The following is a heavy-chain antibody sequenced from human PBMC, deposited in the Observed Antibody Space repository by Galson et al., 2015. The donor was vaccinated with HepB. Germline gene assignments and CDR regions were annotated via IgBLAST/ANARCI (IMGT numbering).Heavy chain of an antibody. Sequence: SLRLSCAASGFTFSSYAMSWVRQAPGKGLEWVSAISGSGGSTYYADSVKGRFTISRDNSKNTLYLQMNSLRAEDTAVYYCAKIYRGGWGFDYWGQGTLVTVSS. CDR2: ISGSGGST. CDR3: AKIYRGGWGFDY. J-gene: IGHJ4*02. D-gene: IGHD3-16*01. CDR1: GFTFSSYA. V-gene: IGHV3-23*01.